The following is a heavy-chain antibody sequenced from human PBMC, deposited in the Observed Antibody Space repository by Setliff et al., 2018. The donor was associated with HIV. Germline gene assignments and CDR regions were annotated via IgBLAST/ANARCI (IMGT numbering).Heavy chain of an antibody. CDR3: ARVRPAPGAALDY. Sequence: SCKTSGYKFSPYRIHWVRQAPGQGLEWIGIIDPGSGAATDAQKLQGRITMTRDTSTTTVYMHLNSLTSDHSAVYFCARVRPAPGAALDYWGQGTLVTVSS. J-gene: IGHJ4*02. CDR1: GYKFSPYR. D-gene: IGHD6-13*01. CDR2: IDPGSGAA. V-gene: IGHV1-46*04.